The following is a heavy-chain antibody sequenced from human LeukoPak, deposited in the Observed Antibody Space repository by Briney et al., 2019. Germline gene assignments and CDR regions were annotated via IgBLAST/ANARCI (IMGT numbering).Heavy chain of an antibody. J-gene: IGHJ6*03. CDR2: INSDGSST. V-gene: IGHV3-74*01. Sequence: GGSLRLSCAASGFTFSSYWMHWVRQAPGKGLVWVSRINSDGSSTSYADSVKGRFTISRDNAKNTLYLQMNSLRAEDTAVYYCAKDRLEYSSSGYYYMDVWGKGTTVTVSS. CDR1: GFTFSSYW. CDR3: AKDRLEYSSSGYYYMDV. D-gene: IGHD6-6*01.